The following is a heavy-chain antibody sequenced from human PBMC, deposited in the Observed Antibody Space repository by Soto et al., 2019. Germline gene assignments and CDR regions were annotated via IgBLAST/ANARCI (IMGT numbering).Heavy chain of an antibody. CDR3: VRDRGSRGYFDY. D-gene: IGHD3-22*01. J-gene: IGHJ4*02. Sequence: LSLTCTVSGGSISSGGFYWSWIRQHPGKGLEWIGYIFYSGSTNYNPSLKSRVTISVDTSKNQFSLNLNSVTAADTAVYYCVRDRGSRGYFDYWGQGNLVTVSS. V-gene: IGHV4-31*03. CDR2: IFYSGST. CDR1: GGSISSGGFY.